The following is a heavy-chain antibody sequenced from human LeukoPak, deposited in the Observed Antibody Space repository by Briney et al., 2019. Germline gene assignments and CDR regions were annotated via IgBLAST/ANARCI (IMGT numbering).Heavy chain of an antibody. D-gene: IGHD2-15*01. CDR1: GGSISSGDYY. J-gene: IGHJ4*02. V-gene: IGHV4-30-4*01. CDR3: ARDGVRLPLDY. CDR2: IYYSGST. Sequence: SQTLSLTCTVSGGSISSGDYYWSWIRQPPGKGLEWIGYIYYSGSTYYNPSLKSRVTISVDTSKNQFSLKLGSVTAADTAVYYCARDGVRLPLDYWGQGTLVTVSS.